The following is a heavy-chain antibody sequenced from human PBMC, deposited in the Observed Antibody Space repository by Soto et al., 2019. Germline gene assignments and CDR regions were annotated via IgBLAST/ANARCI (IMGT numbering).Heavy chain of an antibody. CDR3: ARRLXLKGTAATGFXP. CDR2: IDPSDSYT. D-gene: IGHD1-1*01. J-gene: IGHJ5*02. CDR1: GYSFTSYW. Sequence: GESLNISCKGSGYSFTSYWISWVRQMPGKGLEWMGRIDPSDSYTNYSPSFQGHVTISADKSISTAYLQWSSLKASDTAMYYCARRLXLKGTAATGFXPCGQGNLVXISA. V-gene: IGHV5-10-1*01.